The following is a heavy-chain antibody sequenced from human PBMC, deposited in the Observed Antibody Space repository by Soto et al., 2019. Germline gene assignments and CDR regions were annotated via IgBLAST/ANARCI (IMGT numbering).Heavy chain of an antibody. CDR1: GVSISSYY. D-gene: IGHD3-9*01. CDR2: IYYSGST. J-gene: IGHJ5*02. CDR3: AGLTLVTQNWFDP. Sequence: QVQLQESGPGLVKPSETLSLTCTVSGVSISSYYWSWIRQPPGKGLEWIGYIYYSGSTNYNPSLKSRVTLSVDTSKNQYSLKLSSVTAADTAVYYCAGLTLVTQNWFDPWGQGTLVTVSS. V-gene: IGHV4-59*01.